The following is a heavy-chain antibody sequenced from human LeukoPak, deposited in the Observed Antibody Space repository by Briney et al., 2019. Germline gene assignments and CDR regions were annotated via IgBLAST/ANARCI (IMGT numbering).Heavy chain of an antibody. CDR2: ISSSGGST. CDR3: VTSELCRGLVFFCH. Sequence: GGSLRLSCAASGFTFSSYAMSWVRQAPGKGLEWVSAISSSGGSTYYADSVKGRFTISRDNSKNTLYLQMNRLRAEDTAVYYCVTSELCRGLVFFCHWGQGNPVHGPP. D-gene: IGHD3-16*01. CDR1: GFTFSSYA. J-gene: IGHJ4*02. V-gene: IGHV3-23*01.